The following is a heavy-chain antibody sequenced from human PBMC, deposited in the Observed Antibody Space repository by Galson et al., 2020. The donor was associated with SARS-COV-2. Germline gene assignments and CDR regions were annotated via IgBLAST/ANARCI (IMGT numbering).Heavy chain of an antibody. CDR3: AKDREDWGFIVVVTQVDAFDI. V-gene: IGHV3-23*01. D-gene: IGHD2-21*02. J-gene: IGHJ3*02. CDR2: ISGSGGST. CDR1: GFTFSSYA. Sequence: GGSLRLSCAASGFTFSSYAMSWVRQAPGKGLEWVSAISGSGGSTYYADSVKGRFTISRDNSKNTLYLQMNSLRAEDTAVYYCAKDREDWGFIVVVTQVDAFDIWGQGTMVTVSS.